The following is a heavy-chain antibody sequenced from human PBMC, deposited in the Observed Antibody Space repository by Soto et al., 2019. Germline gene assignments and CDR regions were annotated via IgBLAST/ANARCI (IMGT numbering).Heavy chain of an antibody. D-gene: IGHD1-26*01. Sequence: SETLSLTCAVSGYSISSSNWWGWIRQPPGKGLEWIGYIYYSGTTYYNPSLKSRVTMSVDTSKNQFSLKLTSVTAVDTAVYYCARREIQGPIDFWGQGTLVTLSS. J-gene: IGHJ4*02. CDR1: GYSISSSNW. CDR2: IYYSGTT. CDR3: ARREIQGPIDF. V-gene: IGHV4-28*01.